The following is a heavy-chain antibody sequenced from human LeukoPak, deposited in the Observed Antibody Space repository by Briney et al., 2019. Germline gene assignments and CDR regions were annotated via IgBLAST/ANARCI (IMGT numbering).Heavy chain of an antibody. CDR3: ARGSNWALDY. D-gene: IGHD2-8*01. J-gene: IGHJ4*02. V-gene: IGHV3-7*05. Sequence: PGGSLRLSCAASGFTFKSYWMNWVRQAPGKGLEWVANIKQDGSEKSYVDSVKSRFTISRDNAKNSLYLQMNSLRAEDTAVYYCARGSNWALDYWGQGTLVTVSS. CDR2: IKQDGSEK. CDR1: GFTFKSYW.